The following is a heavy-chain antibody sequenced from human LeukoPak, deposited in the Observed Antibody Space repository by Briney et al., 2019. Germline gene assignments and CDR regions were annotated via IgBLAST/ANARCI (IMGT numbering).Heavy chain of an antibody. J-gene: IGHJ4*02. Sequence: GGSLRLSCAASGFTFSSYGMHWVRQAPGKGLEWVAVISYDGSNKYYADSVKGRFTISRDSSKNTLYLQMNRLRAEDAAVYYCAKAPVTTCSGAYCYPYDYWGQGTLVTVSS. CDR2: ISYDGSNK. CDR1: GFTFSSYG. CDR3: AKAPVTTCSGAYCYPYDY. D-gene: IGHD2-21*01. V-gene: IGHV3-30*18.